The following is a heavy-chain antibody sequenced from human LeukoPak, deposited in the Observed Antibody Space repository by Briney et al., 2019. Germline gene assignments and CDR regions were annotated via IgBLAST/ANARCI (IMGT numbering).Heavy chain of an antibody. V-gene: IGHV3-23*01. Sequence: PGGSLRLSCAASGFTFTTYAMNWVRQAPGKGLEWVSVISGSGDSTYYADSVKGRFTISRDNSKNTLYLQMNSLRAEDTAVYYCAKPRIVGVKGLDPWGQGTLVTVSP. CDR2: ISGSGDST. CDR3: AKPRIVGVKGLDP. D-gene: IGHD1-26*01. CDR1: GFTFTTYA. J-gene: IGHJ5*02.